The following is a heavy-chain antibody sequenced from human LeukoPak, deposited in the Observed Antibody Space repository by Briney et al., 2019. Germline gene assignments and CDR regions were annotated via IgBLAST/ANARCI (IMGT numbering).Heavy chain of an antibody. Sequence: ASVKVSCKASGYTFTSYDINWVRQATGQGLEWMGWMNPNSGNTGYAQKFQGRVTMTRNTSISTAYMELSSLRSEDTAVYYCARGKKTMVQGVLYYFDYWGQGTLVTVSS. V-gene: IGHV1-8*01. D-gene: IGHD3-10*01. CDR3: ARGKKTMVQGVLYYFDY. J-gene: IGHJ4*02. CDR2: MNPNSGNT. CDR1: GYTFTSYD.